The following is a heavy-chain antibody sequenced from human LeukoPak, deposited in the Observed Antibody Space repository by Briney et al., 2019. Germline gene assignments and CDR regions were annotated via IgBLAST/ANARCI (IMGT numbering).Heavy chain of an antibody. CDR2: INPNSGGT. CDR3: ARSRPSIAVAGTDY. V-gene: IGHV1-2*06. J-gene: IGHJ4*02. CDR1: GYTFTGYY. D-gene: IGHD6-19*01. Sequence: GASVKVSCKXSGYTFTGYYMHWVRQAPGQGLEWMGRINPNSGGTNYAQKFQGRVTMTRDTSISTAYMELSRLRSDDTAVYYCARSRPSIAVAGTDYWGQGTLVTVSS.